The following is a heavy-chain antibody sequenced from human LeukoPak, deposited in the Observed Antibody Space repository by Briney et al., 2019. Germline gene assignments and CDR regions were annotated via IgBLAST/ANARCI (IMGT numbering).Heavy chain of an antibody. CDR1: GFTFSSYA. CDR3: ARGYYYDSSGYDY. V-gene: IGHV3-23*01. CDR2: ISGSGGST. J-gene: IGHJ4*02. D-gene: IGHD3-22*01. Sequence: GGSLRLSGAASGFTFSSYAMSWVRQAPGKGLEWVSAISGSGGSTYYADSVKGRFTISRDNSKNTLYLQMNSLRAEDTAVYYCARGYYYDSSGYDYWGQGTLVTVSS.